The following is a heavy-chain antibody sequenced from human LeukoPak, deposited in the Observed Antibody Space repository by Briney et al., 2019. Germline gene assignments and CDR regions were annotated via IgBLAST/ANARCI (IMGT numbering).Heavy chain of an antibody. CDR2: INPNGGST. J-gene: IGHJ4*02. D-gene: IGHD6-13*01. CDR1: GYTFTSIN. Sequence: ASVKVSCKASGYTFTSINMHWVRHAPGQGLEWMGIINPNGGSTRYTQKFLGRVTMTRDTSTSTYYMELSSRRSEDTAVYCCAREGPGTCKNYDYWGGGSLVSVSS. V-gene: IGHV1-46*01. CDR3: AREGPGTCKNYDY.